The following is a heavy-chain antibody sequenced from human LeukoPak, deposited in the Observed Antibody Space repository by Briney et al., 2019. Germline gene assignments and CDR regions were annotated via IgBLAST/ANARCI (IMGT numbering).Heavy chain of an antibody. D-gene: IGHD6-6*01. CDR1: GGSFSGYY. J-gene: IGHJ6*03. V-gene: IGHV4-34*01. Sequence: SETLSLTCALYGGSFSGYYWSWIRQPPGKGLEWIGEINHSGSTNYNPSLKSRVTISVDTSKNQFSLKLSSVTAADTAVYYCARGAAARLGYYYYYMDVWGKGTTVTVSS. CDR2: INHSGST. CDR3: ARGAAARLGYYYYYMDV.